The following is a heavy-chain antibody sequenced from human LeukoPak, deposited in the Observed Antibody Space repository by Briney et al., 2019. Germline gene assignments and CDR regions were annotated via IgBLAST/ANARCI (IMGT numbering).Heavy chain of an antibody. D-gene: IGHD5-18*01. CDR3: ARAGGDVDTKDNWFDP. CDR2: INLNSGGT. Sequence: EASVKVSCKASGYTFTGYYMHWVRQAPGQGLEWMGWINLNSGGTNYAQKFQGRVTMTRDTSISTAYMELSRLRSDDTAVYYCARAGGDVDTKDNWFDPWGQGTLVTVSS. CDR1: GYTFTGYY. J-gene: IGHJ5*02. V-gene: IGHV1-2*02.